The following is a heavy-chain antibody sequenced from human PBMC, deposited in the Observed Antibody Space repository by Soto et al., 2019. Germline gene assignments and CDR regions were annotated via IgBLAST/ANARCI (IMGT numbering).Heavy chain of an antibody. CDR3: ARVTYDLVYYYYGMDV. CDR2: ISAYNGNT. Sequence: GTSAEPCWEACGDGNAIFCRMWPRQAHGQGLEWMGWISAYNGNTNYAQKLQGRVTMTTDTSTSTAYMELRSLRSDDTAVYYCARVTYDLVYYYYGMDVWGQGTTVTVSS. V-gene: IGHV1-18*01. D-gene: IGHD5-12*01. CDR1: GDGNAIFC. J-gene: IGHJ6*02.